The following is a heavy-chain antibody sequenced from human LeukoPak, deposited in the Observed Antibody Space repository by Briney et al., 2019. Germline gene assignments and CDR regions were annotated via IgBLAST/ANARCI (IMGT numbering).Heavy chain of an antibody. D-gene: IGHD2-2*01. Sequence: SETLSLTCAVYGGSFSGYYWSWIRQPPGKGLEWIGEINHSGSTNYNPSLKSRVTISVDTSKNQFSLKLSSVTAADTAVYYCARGGDCSSTSCLGAYNWFDPWGQGTLVTVSS. CDR2: INHSGST. CDR1: GGSFSGYY. V-gene: IGHV4-34*01. J-gene: IGHJ5*02. CDR3: ARGGDCSSTSCLGAYNWFDP.